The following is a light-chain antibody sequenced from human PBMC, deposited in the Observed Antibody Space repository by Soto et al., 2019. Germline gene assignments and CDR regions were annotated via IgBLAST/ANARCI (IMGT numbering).Light chain of an antibody. J-gene: IGKJ1*01. V-gene: IGKV1-39*01. CDR3: QQSHNTPPA. CDR2: AAT. CDR1: QSNSSD. Sequence: DLQITQSPSSLFGSVGDKVTITFRASQSNSSDLNWYQQKPGKAPKLLIYAATSVQSGVPSRFSGSGSGTDFTLTISSLQPEDFATYYCQQSHNTPPAFGQGTKVEIK.